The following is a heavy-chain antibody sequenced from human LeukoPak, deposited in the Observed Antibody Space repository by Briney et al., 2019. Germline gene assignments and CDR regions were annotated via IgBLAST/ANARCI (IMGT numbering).Heavy chain of an antibody. D-gene: IGHD3-9*01. V-gene: IGHV4-38-2*02. J-gene: IGHJ5*02. Sequence: SETLSLTCTVSGYSISSGYYWGWIRQPPGKGLEWIGSIYHSGSTYYNPSLKSRVTISVDTSKNQFSLKLSSVTAADTAVYYCAREKDDILTGPNWFDPWGQGTLVTVSS. CDR1: GYSISSGYY. CDR2: IYHSGST. CDR3: AREKDDILTGPNWFDP.